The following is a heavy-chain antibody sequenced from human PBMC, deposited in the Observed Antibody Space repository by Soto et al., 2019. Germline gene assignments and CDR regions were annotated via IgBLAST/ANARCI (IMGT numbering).Heavy chain of an antibody. CDR3: ARDEEDANLMIVVLPGDY. D-gene: IGHD2-21*01. V-gene: IGHV1-18*01. J-gene: IGHJ4*02. CDR1: GYRFSRYG. Sequence: QVQLVQSGGEVQEPGASVKVSCKASGYRFSRYGINWVRQAPGQGLEWMGWVSTYDGNTQYAQKFQGRISMTTDTSTNTVYLELRSLTSDDTAVYYCARDEEDANLMIVVLPGDYWGQGTLVSVSS. CDR2: VSTYDGNT.